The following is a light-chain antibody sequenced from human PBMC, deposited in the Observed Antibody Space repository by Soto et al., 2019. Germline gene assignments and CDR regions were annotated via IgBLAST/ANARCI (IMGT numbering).Light chain of an antibody. Sequence: DIQLTQSPSSLSASVGDRVTITCRARQSISNSLNWYQQKPGKAPKLLINAASSLQSGVPSRFSGSGSGTDVTLTISILQPEDFATYYCQQSYRTPKTFGQGTKVEIK. CDR1: QSISNS. CDR3: QQSYRTPKT. CDR2: AAS. J-gene: IGKJ1*01. V-gene: IGKV1-39*01.